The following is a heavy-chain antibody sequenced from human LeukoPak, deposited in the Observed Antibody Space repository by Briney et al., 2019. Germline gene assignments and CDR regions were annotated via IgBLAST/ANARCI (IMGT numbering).Heavy chain of an antibody. D-gene: IGHD5-12*01. CDR3: ARYHNGYDDY. CDR1: GGSISGYY. Sequence: SETLSLTCTVSGGSISGYYWGWIRQPPGKGLEWIGSIYYSGNTYYNPSLKSRVTISLDMSKSHFSLKLSSVTAADTAVYYCARYHNGYDDYWGQGTLVTVSS. CDR2: IYYSGNT. J-gene: IGHJ4*02. V-gene: IGHV4-39*07.